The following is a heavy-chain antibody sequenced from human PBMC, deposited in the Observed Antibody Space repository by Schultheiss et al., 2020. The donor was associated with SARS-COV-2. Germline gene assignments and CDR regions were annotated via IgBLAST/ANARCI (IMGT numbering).Heavy chain of an antibody. CDR2: IKQDGNEK. V-gene: IGHV3-7*01. Sequence: GGSLRLSCAASGFTFISYWMSWVRQAPGKGLEWVANIKQDGNEKYYVDSVKGRFTISRDNAKNSLYLQMNSLRADDTAVYFCAREGDNAVPDYWGQGTLVTVSS. CDR3: AREGDNAVPDY. CDR1: GFTFISYW. J-gene: IGHJ4*02. D-gene: IGHD6-19*01.